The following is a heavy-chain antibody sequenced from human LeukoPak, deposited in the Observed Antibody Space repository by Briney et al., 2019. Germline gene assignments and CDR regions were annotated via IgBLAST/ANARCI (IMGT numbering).Heavy chain of an antibody. CDR3: ASSRDSHDCSGGRCSYYYHYLGMDV. CDR2: IYSGTST. CDR1: GFTVNSNY. D-gene: IGHD2-15*01. V-gene: IGHV3-53*01. J-gene: IGHJ6*02. Sequence: PGGSLRLSCAVSGFTVNSNYMNWDRQAPGKGLEWVSVIYSGTSTYYADSVQGRFTISRDNAKNTLYLQMDSLRAEDTAVYYCASSRDSHDCSGGRCSYYYHYLGMDVWGQGTTVIVSS.